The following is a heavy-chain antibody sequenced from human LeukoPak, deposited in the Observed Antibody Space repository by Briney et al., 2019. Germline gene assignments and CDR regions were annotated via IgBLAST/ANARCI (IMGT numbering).Heavy chain of an antibody. V-gene: IGHV3-9*03. J-gene: IGHJ4*02. CDR1: GFTFDDYA. CDR3: TKALTDSSSSYFDN. D-gene: IGHD6-6*01. CDR2: ISWNSGGI. Sequence: GRSLRLSCAASGFTFDDYAMHWVRQPPGKGLEWVSGISWNSGGIGYADSVKGRFTISRDNAKNSLYLQMNSLRAEDMALYYCTKALTDSSSSYFDNWGQGTLVTVSS.